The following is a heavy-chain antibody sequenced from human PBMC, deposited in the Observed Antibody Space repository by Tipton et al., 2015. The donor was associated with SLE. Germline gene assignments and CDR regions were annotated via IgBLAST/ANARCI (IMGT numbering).Heavy chain of an antibody. D-gene: IGHD1-26*01. V-gene: IGHV1-18*01. J-gene: IGHJ6*03. CDR3: ARDPSGSYYVYYYYMDI. CDR1: GYTFTSRGSSYG. Sequence: QSGAEVKKPGASVKVSCKASGYTFTSRGSSYGITWVRQAPGQGLEWMGWISAYSGTTNYAQKVQDRVTMTTDRSTSTAYMELRSLRSDDTAVYYCARDPSGSYYVYYYYMDIWGKGTTVTVSS. CDR2: ISAYSGTT.